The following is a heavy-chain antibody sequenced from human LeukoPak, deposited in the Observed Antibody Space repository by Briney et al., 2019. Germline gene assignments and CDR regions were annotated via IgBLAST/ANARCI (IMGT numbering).Heavy chain of an antibody. CDR3: ANWGDGWFDP. CDR2: ISAYNGNT. Sequence: GSSVKVSCKASGGTFSSYAISWVRQAPGQGLEWMGWISAYNGNTNYAQKLQGRVTMTTDTSTSTAYMELRSLRSDDTAVYYCANWGDGWFDPWGQGTLVTVSS. D-gene: IGHD7-27*01. J-gene: IGHJ5*02. CDR1: GGTFSSYA. V-gene: IGHV1-18*01.